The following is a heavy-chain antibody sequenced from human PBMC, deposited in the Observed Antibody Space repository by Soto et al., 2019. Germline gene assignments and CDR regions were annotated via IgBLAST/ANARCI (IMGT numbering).Heavy chain of an antibody. CDR2: INVYNGNT. CDR3: ARGVGSGSYYNQYNWFDP. J-gene: IGHJ5*02. D-gene: IGHD3-10*01. CDR1: GYTFTNYG. V-gene: IGHV1-18*01. Sequence: ASVKVSCKASGYTFTNYGISWVRQAPGQGLEWMGLINVYNGNTKYAQKVQGRVTMTTDTSTSTAYMELRSLRSDDAAVYYCARGVGSGSYYNQYNWFDPWGQGTLVTVSS.